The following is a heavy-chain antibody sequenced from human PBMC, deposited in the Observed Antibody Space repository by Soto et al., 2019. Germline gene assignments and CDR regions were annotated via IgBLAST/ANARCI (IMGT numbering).Heavy chain of an antibody. V-gene: IGHV4-30-4*01. J-gene: IGHJ6*02. Sequence: SETLSLTCTVSGGSISSGDYYWSWIRQPPGKGLEWIGYIYYSGSTYYNPSLKSRVTISVDTSKNQFSLKLSSVTAADTAVYYCARVVGRITIFGVVIMSTDYGMNVWGQGTTVTVSS. D-gene: IGHD3-3*01. CDR3: ARVVGRITIFGVVIMSTDYGMNV. CDR2: IYYSGST. CDR1: GGSISSGDYY.